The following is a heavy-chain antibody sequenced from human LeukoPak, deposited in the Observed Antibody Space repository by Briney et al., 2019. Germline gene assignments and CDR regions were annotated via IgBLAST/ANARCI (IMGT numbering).Heavy chain of an antibody. V-gene: IGHV3-23*01. CDR3: AKSGYNRFDY. J-gene: IGHJ4*02. CDR2: ISGSGSGGST. D-gene: IGHD5-24*01. CDR1: GFTFGDYA. Sequence: GGSLRLSCTASGFTFGDYAMSWFRQAPGKGLEWVSSISGSGSGGSTYYADSVKGRYTISRDNSKNTLYLQMNSLIAEDTAVYYCAKSGYNRFDYWGQGTRVTVSS.